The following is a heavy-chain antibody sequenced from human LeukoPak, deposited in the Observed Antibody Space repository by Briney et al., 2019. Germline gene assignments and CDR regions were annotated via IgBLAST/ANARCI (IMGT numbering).Heavy chain of an antibody. CDR3: VSGSTRVDMDY. J-gene: IGHJ4*02. CDR1: GFTFSSYA. V-gene: IGHV3-23*01. D-gene: IGHD1-26*01. Sequence: PGGSLRLSCAASGFTFSSYAMSWVRQAPGKGLEWVSAISGSGGSTYYADSVKGRFTISRDNSKNTLYLQMNSLRAEDPAVYYGVSGSTRVDMDYGGKGPLVTVS. CDR2: ISGSGGST.